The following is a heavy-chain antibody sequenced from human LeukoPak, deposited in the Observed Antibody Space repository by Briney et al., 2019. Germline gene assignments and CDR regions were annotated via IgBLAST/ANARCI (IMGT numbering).Heavy chain of an antibody. V-gene: IGHV6-1*01. CDR3: ARALLRGVGATRVYY. CDR2: TYYRSKWYN. D-gene: IGHD1-26*01. Sequence: SQTLSLTCAIFGDSVSSNSAAWNWIRQSPSRGLEWLGRTYYRSKWYNGYAVSVKSRITISADTSKNQFSLKLSSVTAADTAVYYCARALLRGVGATRVYYWGQGTLVTVSS. CDR1: GDSVSSNSAA. J-gene: IGHJ4*02.